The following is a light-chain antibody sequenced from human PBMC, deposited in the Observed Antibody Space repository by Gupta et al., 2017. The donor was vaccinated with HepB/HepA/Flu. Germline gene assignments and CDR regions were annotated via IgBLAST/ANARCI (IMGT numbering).Light chain of an antibody. CDR1: CGINVGTYR. CDR2: YKSDSDK. J-gene: IGLJ2*01. V-gene: IGLV5-45*02. Sequence: QSVLTQPSSLSASPGASATLTCTLRCGINVGTYRIYWYQQKPGSPPQYLLRYKSDSDKQQGSGVTSRFSGSKEASANAGILLISGLQSEDEADYYCMIWHSSAVVFGGGTKLTVL. CDR3: MIWHSSAVV.